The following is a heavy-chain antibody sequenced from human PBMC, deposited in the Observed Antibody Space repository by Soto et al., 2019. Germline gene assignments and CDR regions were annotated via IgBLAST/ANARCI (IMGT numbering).Heavy chain of an antibody. J-gene: IGHJ5*02. Sequence: SETLSLTCTVSGGSISSGDYYWSWIRQPPGKGLEWIGYIYYSGSTYYNPSLKSRVTISVDTSKNQFSLKLSPVTAADTAVYYCARTEVLRSNWFDPWGQGTLVTVSS. CDR2: IYYSGST. V-gene: IGHV4-30-4*01. CDR3: ARTEVLRSNWFDP. CDR1: GGSISSGDYY. D-gene: IGHD2-8*02.